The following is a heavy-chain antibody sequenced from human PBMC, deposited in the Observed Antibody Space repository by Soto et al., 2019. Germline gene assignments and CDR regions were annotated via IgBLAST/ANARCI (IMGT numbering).Heavy chain of an antibody. CDR1: GFTFSSYW. V-gene: IGHV3-74*01. CDR3: ATDREYYDYIWGSYRSDAFDI. D-gene: IGHD3-16*02. J-gene: IGHJ3*02. CDR2: INSDGSST. Sequence: EVQLVESGGGLVQPGGSLRLSCAASGFTFSSYWMHWVRQAPGKGLVWVSRINSDGSSTSYADSVKGRFTISRDNAKNTLYLQMKILRAEDTAVYYCATDREYYDYIWGSYRSDAFDIWGQGTMVTVSS.